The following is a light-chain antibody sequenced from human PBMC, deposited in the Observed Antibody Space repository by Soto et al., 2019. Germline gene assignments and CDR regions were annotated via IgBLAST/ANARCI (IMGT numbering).Light chain of an antibody. J-gene: IGLJ1*01. V-gene: IGLV2-14*01. CDR3: SSYTTSSTPVYV. Sequence: QSALTQPASVSGSPGQSITISCTGTSRDVGAYNFVSWYQHHPGKAPKLMIYEVSNRPSGLSNRFSGSKSGNTASLTISGLQAEGEADYYCSSYTTSSTPVYVFGTGAKVTVL. CDR2: EVS. CDR1: SRDVGAYNF.